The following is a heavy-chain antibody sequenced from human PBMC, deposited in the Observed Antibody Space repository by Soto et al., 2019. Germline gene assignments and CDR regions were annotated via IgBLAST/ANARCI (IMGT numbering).Heavy chain of an antibody. J-gene: IGHJ5*02. CDR3: ARARPFSSSWKGDWFDP. D-gene: IGHD6-13*01. CDR2: ISAYNGNT. Sequence: QVQLVQSGAEVKKPGASVKVSCKASGYTFTSYGISWVRQAPGQGLEWMGWISAYNGNTNYAQKLQGRVTMTTDTSTSTAYMELRSLRSDDTAVYHCARARPFSSSWKGDWFDPWGQGTLVTVSS. CDR1: GYTFTSYG. V-gene: IGHV1-18*01.